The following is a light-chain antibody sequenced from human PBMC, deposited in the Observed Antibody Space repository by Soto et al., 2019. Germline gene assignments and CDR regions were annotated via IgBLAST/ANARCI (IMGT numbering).Light chain of an antibody. V-gene: IGKV3-20*01. CDR2: GAS. CDR3: QQYGSSPPEYT. CDR1: QSVSSSD. Sequence: EIVLTQSPGTLSLSPGERATLSCRASQSVSSSDLAWYQQKPGQAPRLLIYGASSRATGIPDRFSGSGSGTDFTLTISRLEPEDFAVYYCQQYGSSPPEYTFGQGTKLEIK. J-gene: IGKJ2*01.